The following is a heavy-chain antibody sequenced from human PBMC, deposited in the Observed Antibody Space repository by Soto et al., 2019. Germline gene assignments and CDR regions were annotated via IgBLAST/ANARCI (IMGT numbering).Heavy chain of an antibody. V-gene: IGHV3-73*01. CDR3: SRQASDFWSGKPQYYMDV. CDR2: IRSKPNNYAT. D-gene: IGHD3-3*01. J-gene: IGHJ6*03. Sequence: EVQLVESGGGLVRPGGSLKLSCAASGFTFSGSAMHWVRQASGKGLEWVGRIRSKPNNYATAYGASVKGRFTISRDDSKNTAYLQMNSLNTEDTAVYYCSRQASDFWSGKPQYYMDVWGKGTTVTVSS. CDR1: GFTFSGSA.